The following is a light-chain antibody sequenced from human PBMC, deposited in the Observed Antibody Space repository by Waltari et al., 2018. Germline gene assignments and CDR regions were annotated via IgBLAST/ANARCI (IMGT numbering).Light chain of an antibody. CDR1: TSNIGNYY. J-gene: IGLJ2*01. V-gene: IGLV1-51*01. Sequence: QSVLTQPPSVSAAPGQKVTISCSGGTSNIGNYYVSWYQHLPGAAPKLLIYDNDKRPAGMPDRFPASKSGTSATLGITGLQIGDEADYYCATWDNSLTDVVFGGGTKLTVL. CDR2: DND. CDR3: ATWDNSLTDVV.